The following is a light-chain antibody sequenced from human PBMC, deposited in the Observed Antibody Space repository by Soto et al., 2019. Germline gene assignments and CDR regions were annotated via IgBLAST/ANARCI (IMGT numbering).Light chain of an antibody. CDR2: AAS. Sequence: DIQMTQSPSSLSVSGGDRVTITCRASQGISNYLAWFQQKPGKVPELLIYAASTLQSGVPSRFSGSGSGKNFTLTISSLQPEDVATYYCQKYNSAPRTFGQGTKLEIK. J-gene: IGKJ2*01. CDR3: QKYNSAPRT. V-gene: IGKV1-27*01. CDR1: QGISNY.